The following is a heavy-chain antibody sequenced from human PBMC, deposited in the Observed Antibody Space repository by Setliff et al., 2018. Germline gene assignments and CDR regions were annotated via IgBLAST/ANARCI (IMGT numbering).Heavy chain of an antibody. V-gene: IGHV4-34*01. CDR1: GGSFSDYY. J-gene: IGHJ4*02. D-gene: IGHD3-3*01. CDR3: RFWSGYYKNDY. Sequence: PSETLSLTCTVYGGSFSDYYWGWVRQPPGKGLEWIGEINHSGSTNYIPSLKSRLTISVDTSKNQFSLKLSSVTAADTAMCYCRFWSGYYKNDYWGQGTLVTVSS. CDR2: INHSGST.